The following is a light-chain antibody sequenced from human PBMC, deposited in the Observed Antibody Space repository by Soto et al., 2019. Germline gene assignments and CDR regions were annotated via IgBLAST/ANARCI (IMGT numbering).Light chain of an antibody. J-gene: IGKJ1*01. V-gene: IGKV1-39*01. CDR2: DAS. CDR1: QSISSY. CDR3: QQSYSTPRT. Sequence: DIHMTQSPSSLSTSVRHRVTITCRASQSISSYLNWYQQRPGKAPTLLIFDASNLQSGVPSRFSGSGSGTDFTLTISSLEPEDFATYYCQQSYSTPRTFGQGTRVEIK.